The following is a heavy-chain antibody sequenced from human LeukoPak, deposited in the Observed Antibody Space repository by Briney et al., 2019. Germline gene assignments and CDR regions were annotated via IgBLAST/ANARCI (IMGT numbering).Heavy chain of an antibody. V-gene: IGHV3-23*01. Sequence: GGSLRLSCAASGFTFSSYAMSWVRQAPGKGLEWVSAISVSGGSTYYADSVKGRFTISRDNSKNTLSLQMNSLRAEDTAVYYCAKDQGASWYFDLWGRGTLVTVSS. D-gene: IGHD3-16*01. CDR3: AKDQGASWYFDL. CDR1: GFTFSSYA. CDR2: ISVSGGST. J-gene: IGHJ2*01.